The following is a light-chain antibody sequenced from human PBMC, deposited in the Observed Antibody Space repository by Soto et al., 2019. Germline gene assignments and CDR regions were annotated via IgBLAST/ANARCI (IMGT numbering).Light chain of an antibody. CDR2: DAS. Sequence: DIQMTQSPSSLSASVGDRVTITCQANQDINNYLNWYQQKPGKAPKLLIYDASNLEIGVPSRFSGSGSGTDFSFTISGLQPEDIATYYCQQYDDFPLTFGGGTKVGIK. CDR1: QDINNY. J-gene: IGKJ4*01. CDR3: QQYDDFPLT. V-gene: IGKV1-33*01.